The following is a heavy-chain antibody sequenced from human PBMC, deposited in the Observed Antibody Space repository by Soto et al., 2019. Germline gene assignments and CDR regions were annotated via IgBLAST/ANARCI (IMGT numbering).Heavy chain of an antibody. D-gene: IGHD3-10*01. CDR2: INPINGKT. V-gene: IGHV1-8*02. CDR1: GGTFSSYT. CDR3: ARGGVFFFAAPTNPFDY. J-gene: IGHJ4*02. Sequence: ASVKVSCKASGGTFSSYTISWVRQAPGQGLEWMGRINPINGKTGYAQKFQGRVTMTRNTSISTAYMELSSLRSEDTAVYYCARGGVFFFAAPTNPFDYWGQGTLVTV.